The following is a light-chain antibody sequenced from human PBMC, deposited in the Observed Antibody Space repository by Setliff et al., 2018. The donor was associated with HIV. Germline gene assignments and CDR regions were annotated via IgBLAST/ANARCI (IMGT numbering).Light chain of an antibody. CDR3: ASHRDTNTLEV. CDR1: NSDIRSHDY. J-gene: IGLJ1*01. CDR2: SVT. V-gene: IGLV2-14*03. Sequence: QSVLTQLASVSGSPEQTITISCSGTNSDIRSHDYVPWYQQHPGKAPKLKIFSVTFRPSVVSNRFSGSKSGNTASLTISGLQPEDEADYYCASHRDTNTLEVFGTGTKVTVL.